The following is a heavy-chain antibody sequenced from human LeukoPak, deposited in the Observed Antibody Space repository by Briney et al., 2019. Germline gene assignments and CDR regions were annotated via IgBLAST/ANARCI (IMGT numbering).Heavy chain of an antibody. CDR2: ISNTGRAT. V-gene: IGHV3-23*01. CDR1: GFTFCSYS. J-gene: IGHJ5*02. Sequence: PGGSLRLSCVASGFTFCSYSMRWVRQAPGEGLEWLSGISNTGRATDYADSIKGRFTISRDNSKNTVFLQMNSLRAEDTAEYFCAHQVPPYDECFDHWGQGTLVTVSS. CDR3: AHQVPPYDECFDH. D-gene: IGHD2-21*01.